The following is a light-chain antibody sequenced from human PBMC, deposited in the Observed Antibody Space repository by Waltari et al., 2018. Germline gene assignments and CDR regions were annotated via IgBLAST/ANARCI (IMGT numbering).Light chain of an antibody. Sequence: IVLTQSPGTLSSTPGERATLSGRASQSVTSISLTWYQKKVGQAPRLLIYGTSSRATCIPDRFSGSGSGTEFTLTISRLEPEDFAVYYCQQYDGEVVTFGGGTKVEI. J-gene: IGKJ4*01. CDR1: QSVTSIS. CDR3: QQYDGEVVT. V-gene: IGKV3-20*01. CDR2: GTS.